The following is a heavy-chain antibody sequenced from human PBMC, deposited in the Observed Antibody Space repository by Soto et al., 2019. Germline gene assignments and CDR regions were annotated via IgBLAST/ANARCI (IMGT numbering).Heavy chain of an antibody. Sequence: SGPTLVNPTPPLTLTCTFSGFSLSTSGMCVSWIRQPPGKALEWLALIDWDDDKYYSTSLKTRLTISKDTSKNQVVLTMTNMDPVDTATYYCARSIRGYSYGSFDYWGQGTLVTVSS. CDR3: ARSIRGYSYGSFDY. CDR2: IDWDDDK. V-gene: IGHV2-70*01. D-gene: IGHD5-18*01. J-gene: IGHJ4*02. CDR1: GFSLSTSGMC.